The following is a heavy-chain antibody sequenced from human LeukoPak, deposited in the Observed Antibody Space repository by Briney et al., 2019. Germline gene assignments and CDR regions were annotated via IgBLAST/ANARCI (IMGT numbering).Heavy chain of an antibody. Sequence: ASVKVSCKASGGTFSSYAISWVRQAPGQGLEWMGGIIPIFGTANYAQKFQGRVTITTDESTSTAYMELSSLRSEDTAVYYCARSLGYCSGGSCYSGGPFYYYYYMDVWGKGTTVTVSS. CDR2: IIPIFGTA. CDR1: GGTFSSYA. CDR3: ARSLGYCSGGSCYSGGPFYYYYYMDV. J-gene: IGHJ6*03. D-gene: IGHD2-15*01. V-gene: IGHV1-69*05.